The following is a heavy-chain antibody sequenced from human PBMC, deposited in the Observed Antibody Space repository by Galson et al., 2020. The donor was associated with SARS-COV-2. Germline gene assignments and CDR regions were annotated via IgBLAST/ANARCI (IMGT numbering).Heavy chain of an antibody. Sequence: SETLSLTCAVYGGSFSGYYWSWIRQPPGKGLEWIGEINHSGSTNYNPSLKSRVTISVDTSKNQFSLKLSSVTAADTAVYYCARGLIGGYDPDYWGQGTLVTVSS. CDR1: GGSFSGYY. D-gene: IGHD5-12*01. CDR3: ARGLIGGYDPDY. J-gene: IGHJ4*02. CDR2: INHSGST. V-gene: IGHV4-34*01.